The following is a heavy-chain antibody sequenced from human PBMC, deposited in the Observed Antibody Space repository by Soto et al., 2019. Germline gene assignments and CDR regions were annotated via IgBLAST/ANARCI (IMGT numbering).Heavy chain of an antibody. CDR3: ARGSYVPDDAFDI. V-gene: IGHV4-59*01. CDR1: GGSISSFY. CDR2: IYSSGST. J-gene: IGHJ3*02. D-gene: IGHD1-26*01. Sequence: ASETLSLTCTVSGGSISSFYWSWIRQPPGKGLEWIGYIYSSGSTNYNPSLKSRVTMSIDTSKNQFSLKLSSVTAADTAVYYCARGSYVPDDAFDIWGQGTMVTVSS.